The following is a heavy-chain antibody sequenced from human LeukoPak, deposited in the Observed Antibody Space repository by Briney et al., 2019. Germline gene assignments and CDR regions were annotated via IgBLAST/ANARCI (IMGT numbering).Heavy chain of an antibody. V-gene: IGHV3-9*01. Sequence: PGGSLRLSCAASGFTFDDYAMHWVRQAPGKGLEWVSGISWNSGSIGYADSVKGRFTISRDNAKNSLYLQMNSLRAEDTAVYYCARTLRGGGALDYWGQGTLVTVSS. D-gene: IGHD3-16*01. CDR1: GFTFDDYA. J-gene: IGHJ4*02. CDR3: ARTLRGGGALDY. CDR2: ISWNSGSI.